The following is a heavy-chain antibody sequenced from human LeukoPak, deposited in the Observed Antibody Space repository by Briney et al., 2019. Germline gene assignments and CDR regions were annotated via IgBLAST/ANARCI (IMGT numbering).Heavy chain of an antibody. Sequence: SETLSLTCTVSGGSINSSSYYWGWIRQPPGKGLEWIGSIYYSGSTYYNPSLKSRVTISVDTSKNQFSLKLSSVTAADTAVYYCANGPGGYSHGYVDYWGQGTLVTVSS. D-gene: IGHD5-18*01. CDR2: IYYSGST. J-gene: IGHJ4*02. CDR3: ANGPGGYSHGYVDY. CDR1: GGSINSSSYY. V-gene: IGHV4-39*01.